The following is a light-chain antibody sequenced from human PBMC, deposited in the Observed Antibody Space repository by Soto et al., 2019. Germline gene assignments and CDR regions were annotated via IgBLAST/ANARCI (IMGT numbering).Light chain of an antibody. CDR3: QQYNSYSRA. CDR1: QSIGTW. CDR2: VAS. Sequence: DIQMTQSPSTLSASVGDRVTITCRASQSIGTWLAWYQHKPGRAPKLLIYVASTLEGGVPSRFSGSRSGTEFTFTISSLQPDDFATYYCQQYNSYSRAFGQGTKVEIK. V-gene: IGKV1-5*01. J-gene: IGKJ1*01.